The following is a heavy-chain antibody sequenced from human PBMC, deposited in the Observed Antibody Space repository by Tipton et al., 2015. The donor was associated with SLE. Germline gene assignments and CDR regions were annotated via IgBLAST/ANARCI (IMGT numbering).Heavy chain of an antibody. CDR2: VSGPGDIT. Sequence: SLRLSCAASGFIFSEYAMNWVRQTPGRGLEWVSHVSGPGDITYYADSVKGHFTVSRDNSKKTLYLQMNNLRPDDTAVYYCAKDAIARNGVFDAYDVWGQGAMVTVSS. D-gene: IGHD3-3*01. J-gene: IGHJ3*01. CDR3: AKDAIARNGVFDAYDV. CDR1: GFIFSEYA. V-gene: IGHV3-23*01.